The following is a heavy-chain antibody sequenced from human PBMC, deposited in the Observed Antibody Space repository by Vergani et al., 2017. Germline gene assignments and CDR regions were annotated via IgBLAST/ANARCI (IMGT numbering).Heavy chain of an antibody. Sequence: QVQLQESGPGLVKPSETLSLTCTVSGGSISSYYWSWIRQPPGKGLEWIGYIYYSGSTNYNPSLKSRVTISVDTSKNQFSLKLSSVTAADTAVYYCARAPTDDGWFDPWGQGTLVTVSS. D-gene: IGHD2-8*01. CDR1: GGSISSYY. V-gene: IGHV4-59*01. CDR3: ARAPTDDGWFDP. J-gene: IGHJ5*02. CDR2: IYYSGST.